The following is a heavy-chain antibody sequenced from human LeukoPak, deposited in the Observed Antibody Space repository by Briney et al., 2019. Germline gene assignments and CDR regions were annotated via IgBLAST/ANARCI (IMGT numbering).Heavy chain of an antibody. CDR1: GYTFTSYG. CDR3: ARAPYYDFWSGYYTGYFDY. CDR2: ISAYNGNT. Sequence: ASVKVSCKASGYTFTSYGSSWVRQAPGQGLEWMGWISAYNGNTNYAQKLQGRVTMTTDTSTSTAYMELRSLRSDDTAVYYCARAPYYDFWSGYYTGYFDYWGQGTLVTVSS. J-gene: IGHJ4*02. D-gene: IGHD3-3*01. V-gene: IGHV1-18*01.